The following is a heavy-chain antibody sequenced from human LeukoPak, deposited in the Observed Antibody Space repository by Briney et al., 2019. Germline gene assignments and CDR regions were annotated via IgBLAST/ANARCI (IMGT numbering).Heavy chain of an antibody. Sequence: PSQTLSLTCTVSGGSISSGGYYWSWIRQHPGKGLEWIGYIYYSGSTYYNPSLKSRVTISVDTSKNQFSLKLSSVTAADTAVYYCARDGGYDFWSGYHLGFDYWGQGTLVTVSS. CDR3: ARDGGYDFWSGYHLGFDY. CDR2: IYYSGST. J-gene: IGHJ4*02. V-gene: IGHV4-31*03. D-gene: IGHD3-3*01. CDR1: GGSISSGGYY.